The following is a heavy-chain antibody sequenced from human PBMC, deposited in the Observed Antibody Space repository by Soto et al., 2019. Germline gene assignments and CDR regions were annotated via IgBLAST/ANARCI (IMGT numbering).Heavy chain of an antibody. Sequence: PVGSLRLSCAASGFTFSSYAMSWVRQAPGKGLEWVSAISGSGGSTYYADSVKGRFTISRDNSKNTLYLQMNSLRAEDTAVYYCAKDLARITMIVVAPLWGQGTLVTVSS. CDR3: AKDLARITMIVVAPL. D-gene: IGHD3-22*01. CDR2: ISGSGGST. CDR1: GFTFSSYA. J-gene: IGHJ4*02. V-gene: IGHV3-23*01.